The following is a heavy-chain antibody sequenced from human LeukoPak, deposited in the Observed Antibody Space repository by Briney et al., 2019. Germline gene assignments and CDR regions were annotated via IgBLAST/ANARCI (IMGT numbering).Heavy chain of an antibody. D-gene: IGHD5-18*01. CDR1: GGSTSRRSYY. CDR3: ARRPAIYTAMVSYYFDY. V-gene: IGHV4-39*01. Sequence: SETLSLTCTISGGSTSRRSYYWGRIRQPPGKGLEWIGIIYYSGSAYQNPSLKSRVTISVDTSKNQFSLKLSSVTAADTAVYYCARRPAIYTAMVSYYFDYWGQGTLVTVSS. J-gene: IGHJ4*02. CDR2: IYYSGSA.